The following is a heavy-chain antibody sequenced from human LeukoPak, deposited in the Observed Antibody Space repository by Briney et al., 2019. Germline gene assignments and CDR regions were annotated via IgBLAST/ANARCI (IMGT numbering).Heavy chain of an antibody. CDR3: ARATVDTAMVTA. CDR1: GYTLTELS. CDR2: IIPIFGIA. D-gene: IGHD5-18*01. Sequence: GASVEVSCKVSGYTLTELSMHWVRQAPGQGLEWMGRIIPIFGIANYAQKFQGRVTITADKSTSTAYMELSSLRSEDTAVYYCARATVDTAMVTAWGQGTLVTVSS. V-gene: IGHV1-69*04. J-gene: IGHJ4*02.